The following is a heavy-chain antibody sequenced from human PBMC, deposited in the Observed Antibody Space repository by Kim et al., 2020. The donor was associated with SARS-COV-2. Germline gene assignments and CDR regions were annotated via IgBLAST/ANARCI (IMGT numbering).Heavy chain of an antibody. CDR3: AKGLHEEGAS. CDR2: ISYDGSNK. D-gene: IGHD4-4*01. CDR1: GFTFSSYG. J-gene: IGHJ5*02. Sequence: GGSLRLSCAASGFTFSSYGMHWVRQAPGKGLEWVAVISYDGSNKYYADSVKGRFTISRDNSKNTLYLQMNSLRAEDTAVYYCAKGLHEEGASWGQGTLVTVSS. V-gene: IGHV3-30*18.